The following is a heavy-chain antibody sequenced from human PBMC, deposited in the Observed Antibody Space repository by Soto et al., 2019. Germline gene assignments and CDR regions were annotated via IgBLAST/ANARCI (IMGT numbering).Heavy chain of an antibody. J-gene: IGHJ5*02. V-gene: IGHV1-8*01. CDR1: GYTFTSYD. Sequence: QVQLVQSGAEVKKPGASVKVSCKASGYTFTSYDINWVRQATGQGLEWMGWMNPNSGNTGYAPTSQGRVTMARNTAISTAYMELSSLRSEDTAVYYCARERSAAGTGWFEPWGQGTLVTVSS. CDR3: ARERSAAGTGWFEP. CDR2: MNPNSGNT. D-gene: IGHD6-13*01.